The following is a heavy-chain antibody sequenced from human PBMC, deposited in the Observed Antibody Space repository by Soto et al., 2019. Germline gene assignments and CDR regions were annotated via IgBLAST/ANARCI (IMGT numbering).Heavy chain of an antibody. J-gene: IGHJ4*02. CDR3: AKTGFWSDYRVADY. D-gene: IGHD3-3*01. CDR2: INYSGST. V-gene: IGHV4-39*01. Sequence: QLQLQESGPGLVKPSETLSLTCTVSGGSISSSNSYWGWIRQPPGKGLEWIGRINYSGSTYYNPSLKSRITIFVDTSKNQFSLKLSSVTAADTAVYFCAKTGFWSDYRVADYWGQGTLVTVSS. CDR1: GGSISSSNSY.